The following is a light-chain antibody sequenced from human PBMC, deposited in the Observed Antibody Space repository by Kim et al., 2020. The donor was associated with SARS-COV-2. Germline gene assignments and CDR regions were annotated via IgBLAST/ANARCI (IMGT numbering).Light chain of an antibody. Sequence: GQSISNSCTETRSDVGGYNQVSWYQQHPAKDPKLLIYDVTNRPSGVSHRFSGSKSANTTSLTISGLQAEDAADYYCSSYPSSSTVVFGGGTKLTVL. V-gene: IGLV2-14*03. CDR1: RSDVGGYNQ. CDR2: DVT. J-gene: IGLJ2*01. CDR3: SSYPSSSTVV.